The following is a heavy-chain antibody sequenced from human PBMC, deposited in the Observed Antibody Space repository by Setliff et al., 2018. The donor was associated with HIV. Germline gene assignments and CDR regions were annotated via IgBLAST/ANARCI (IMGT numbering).Heavy chain of an antibody. CDR3: ARDPKYYYKYTQY. Sequence: PSETLSLTCSVSGDSISNNKYYWSWIRQPPGKGLEWTGSIYHDGKTYYNPSLKSRLTISVDTSKNLFSLKQSSVTAADTAVYYCARDPKYYYKYTQYWGPGTLVTVSS. CDR2: IYHDGKT. D-gene: IGHD1-26*01. CDR1: GDSISNNKYY. J-gene: IGHJ1*01. V-gene: IGHV4-39*07.